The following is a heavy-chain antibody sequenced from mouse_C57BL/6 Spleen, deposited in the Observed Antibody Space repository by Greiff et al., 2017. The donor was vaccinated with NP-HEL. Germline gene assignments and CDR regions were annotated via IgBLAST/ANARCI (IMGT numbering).Heavy chain of an antibody. CDR3: ASWDHWYFDV. CDR1: GFSLTSYG. V-gene: IGHV2-2*01. J-gene: IGHJ1*03. CDR2: IWSGGST. Sequence: VQLQQSGPGLVQPSQSLSITCTVSGFSLTSYGVHWVRQSPGKGLEWLGVIWSGGSTDYNAAFISRLSISKDNSKSQVFFKMNSLQADDTAIYYCASWDHWYFDVWGTGTTVTVSS. D-gene: IGHD4-1*01.